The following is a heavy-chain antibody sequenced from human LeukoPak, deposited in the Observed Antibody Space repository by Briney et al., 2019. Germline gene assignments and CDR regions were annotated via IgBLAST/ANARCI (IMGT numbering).Heavy chain of an antibody. CDR3: ARGRRDTAMIIYYYYYYMDV. Sequence: SETLSLTCTVSGGSINNYFWSWIRQPPGKGLEWIGYIYYSGSTNYNPSLKSRVTISVDTSKNQFSLKLSSVTAADTAVYYCARGRRDTAMIIYYYYYYMDVWGKGTTVTISS. J-gene: IGHJ6*03. V-gene: IGHV4-59*01. CDR1: GGSINNYF. D-gene: IGHD5-18*01. CDR2: IYYSGST.